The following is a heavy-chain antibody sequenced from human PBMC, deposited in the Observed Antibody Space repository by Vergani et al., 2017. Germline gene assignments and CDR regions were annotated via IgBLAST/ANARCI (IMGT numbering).Heavy chain of an antibody. CDR2: ISSSGGAT. D-gene: IGHD2-15*01. V-gene: IGHV3-23*01. Sequence: EVQLLESGGGLVQAGGSLRLSCAVSGFTFSNFAMTWVRQAPGKGLEWISGISSSGGATYYTDSVKARFTVSRDNSKNTLFLQMNSLRAEDTAIYYCAEDREETYQLLLPEYWGQGTLVTVSS. CDR3: AEDREETYQLLLPEY. J-gene: IGHJ4*02. CDR1: GFTFSNFA.